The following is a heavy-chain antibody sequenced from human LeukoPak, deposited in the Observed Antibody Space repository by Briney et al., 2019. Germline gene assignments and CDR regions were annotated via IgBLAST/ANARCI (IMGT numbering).Heavy chain of an antibody. CDR1: GGSFSGYY. CDR2: INHSGST. J-gene: IGHJ5*02. D-gene: IGHD3-16*01. CDR3: ARGSFMITFGGVPHRWFDP. V-gene: IGHV4-34*01. Sequence: PSETLSLTCAVYGGSFSGYYWSWIRQPPGEGLEWIGEINHSGSTNYNPSLKSRVTISVDTSKNQFSLKLSSVTAADTAVYYCARGSFMITFGGVPHRWFDPWGQGTLVTVSS.